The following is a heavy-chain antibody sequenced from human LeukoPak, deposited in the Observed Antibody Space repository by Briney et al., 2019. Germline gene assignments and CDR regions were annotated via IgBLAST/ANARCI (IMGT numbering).Heavy chain of an antibody. CDR2: ISSSTTNI. Sequence: GGSLRLSCAASGFTFSSYNMNWVRQAPGKGREWVSYISSSTTNIYYADSVKDRFTISRDNAKNSLYLLMSSLRVEDTAVYYCARARGSSWSLFDYWGQGTLVTVSS. D-gene: IGHD6-13*01. J-gene: IGHJ4*02. CDR1: GFTFSSYN. CDR3: ARARGSSWSLFDY. V-gene: IGHV3-48*01.